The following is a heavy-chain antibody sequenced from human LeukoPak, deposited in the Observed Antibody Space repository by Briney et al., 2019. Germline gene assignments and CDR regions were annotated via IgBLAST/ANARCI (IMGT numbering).Heavy chain of an antibody. D-gene: IGHD6-19*01. J-gene: IGHJ3*02. CDR1: GFTFSSYS. CDR2: ISSSSSYI. V-gene: IGHV3-21*01. CDR3: ARESGSGWYKVDAFDI. Sequence: GGSLRLSCAASGFTFSSYSMNWVRQAPGKGLEWVSSISSSSSYIYYADSVKGRFTISRDNAKNSLYLQMNSLRAEDTAVYYCARESGSGWYKVDAFDIWGQGTKVTVSS.